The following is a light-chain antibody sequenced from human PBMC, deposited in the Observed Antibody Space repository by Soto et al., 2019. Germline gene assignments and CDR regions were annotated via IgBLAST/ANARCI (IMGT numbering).Light chain of an antibody. V-gene: IGKV3-15*01. CDR1: QTIVNK. Sequence: IVMTQSPATLSVSPGERATLSCRASQTIVNKLAWYQQRPGQAPTLLIYGASSRATGIPARFSGSGSGTEFTLTISGLQSDDFGVYYCQQYKYLRTFGQGTNVDIK. J-gene: IGKJ1*01. CDR3: QQYKYLRT. CDR2: GAS.